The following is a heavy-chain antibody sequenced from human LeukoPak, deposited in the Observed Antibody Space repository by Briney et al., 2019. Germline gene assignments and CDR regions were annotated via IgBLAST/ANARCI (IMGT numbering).Heavy chain of an antibody. V-gene: IGHV3-33*06. CDR3: VKDLYKGDSASWYFFHY. CDR1: GFTFNNYA. J-gene: IGHJ4*02. CDR2: IWYDGSNK. Sequence: GGSLRLSCAASGFTFNNYAIHWVRQAPGKGLEWVAVIWYDGSNKYYADSVKGRFTISRDNSKNTLYLQMNSLRAEDTAVYYCVKDLYKGDSASWYFFHYWGQGTLVTVSS. D-gene: IGHD6-13*01.